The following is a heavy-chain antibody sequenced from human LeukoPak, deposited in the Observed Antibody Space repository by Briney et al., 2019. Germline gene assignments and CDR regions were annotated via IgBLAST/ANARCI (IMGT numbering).Heavy chain of an antibody. CDR2: INPNSGDT. Sequence: ASVKVSCKASGYTFTGYYMHWVRQAPGQGLEWMGWINPNSGDTHFAQKFQGRVTMTRDTSISTAYMELSRLTSDDTAVYYCARGAAAGSNWFDSWGQGTLVTVSP. CDR3: ARGAAAGSNWFDS. CDR1: GYTFTGYY. J-gene: IGHJ5*01. D-gene: IGHD6-13*01. V-gene: IGHV1-2*02.